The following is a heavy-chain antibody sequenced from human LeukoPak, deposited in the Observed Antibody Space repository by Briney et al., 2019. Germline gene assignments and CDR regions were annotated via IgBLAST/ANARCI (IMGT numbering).Heavy chain of an antibody. Sequence: GGSLRLSCAVSGLTFSSSWMDWDRQAPGKGLEWVASINPEGSEKYSADSVKGRFTISRDNAKNSLYLQMDSLRVEDTAFYYCARDLAYSRLDYWGQGMLVTVSS. J-gene: IGHJ4*02. V-gene: IGHV3-7*01. CDR3: ARDLAYSRLDY. D-gene: IGHD5-18*01. CDR2: INPEGSEK. CDR1: GLTFSSSW.